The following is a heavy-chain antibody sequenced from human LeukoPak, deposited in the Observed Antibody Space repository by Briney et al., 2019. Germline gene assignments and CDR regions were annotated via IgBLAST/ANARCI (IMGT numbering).Heavy chain of an antibody. CDR2: IYSGGPT. CDR1: GFTVSTNY. J-gene: IGHJ4*02. CDR3: ARDPNSSGWFDY. D-gene: IGHD6-19*01. V-gene: IGHV3-53*01. Sequence: GGSLRLSCAASGFTVSTNYMNWVRQAPGKGLEWVSVIYSGGPTYYADSVKGRFTISRDNSKNTLYLQTNSLRAEDTAVYYCARDPNSSGWFDYWGRGTLVTVPS.